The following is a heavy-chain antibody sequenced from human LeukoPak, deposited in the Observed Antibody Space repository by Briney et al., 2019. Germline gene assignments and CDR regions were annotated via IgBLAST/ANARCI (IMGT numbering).Heavy chain of an antibody. V-gene: IGHV3-13*01. D-gene: IGHD4/OR15-4a*01. CDR3: ARAYGGRVDFDY. J-gene: IGHJ4*02. CDR2: IGTAGDT. Sequence: GGSLRLSCAASGFTFRSYDMHWVRQATGKGLEWVSAIGTAGDTYYPGSVKGRFTISRENAKNSLYLQMNSLRAGDTAVYYCARAYGGRVDFDYWGQGTLVTVSS. CDR1: GFTFRSYD.